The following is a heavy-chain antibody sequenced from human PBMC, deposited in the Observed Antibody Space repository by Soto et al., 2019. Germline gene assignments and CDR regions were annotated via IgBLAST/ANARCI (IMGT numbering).Heavy chain of an antibody. V-gene: IGHV3-21*01. CDR2: ISSSSSYI. CDR3: AKSRVGAIFFDY. CDR1: GFTFSSYS. J-gene: IGHJ4*02. Sequence: PGGSLRLSCAASGFTFSSYSMNWVRQAPGKGLEWVSSISSSSSYIYYADSVKGRFTISRDNAKNSLYLQMNSLRAEDTAVYYCAKSRVGAIFFDYWGQGTLVTVSS. D-gene: IGHD1-26*01.